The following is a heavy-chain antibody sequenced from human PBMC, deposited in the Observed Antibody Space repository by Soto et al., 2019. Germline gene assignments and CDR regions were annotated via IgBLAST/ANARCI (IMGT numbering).Heavy chain of an antibody. V-gene: IGHV1-2*04. CDR1: GYTFTGYY. J-gene: IGHJ6*02. D-gene: IGHD3-9*01. CDR2: INPNSGGT. Sequence: ASVKVSCKASGYTFTGYYMHWVRQAPGQGLEWMGWINPNSGGTNYAQKFQGWVTMTRDTSISTAYMELSRLRSDDTAVYYCAREEGILTGYRSFRYCGMDVWGQGTSVTV. CDR3: AREEGILTGYRSFRYCGMDV.